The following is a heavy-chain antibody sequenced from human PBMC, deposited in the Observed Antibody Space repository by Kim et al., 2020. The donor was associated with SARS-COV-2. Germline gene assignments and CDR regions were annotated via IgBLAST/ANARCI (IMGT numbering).Heavy chain of an antibody. V-gene: IGHV4-30-2*04. D-gene: IGHD3-10*01. CDR3: ARVRWQAYYGSGSYYPWFDP. J-gene: IGHJ5*02. Sequence: RVTISVDTSKNQFSLKLSSVTAADTAVYYCARVRWQAYYGSGSYYPWFDPWGQGTLVTVSS.